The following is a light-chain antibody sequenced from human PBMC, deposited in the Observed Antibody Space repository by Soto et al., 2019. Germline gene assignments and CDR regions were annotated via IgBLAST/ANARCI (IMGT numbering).Light chain of an antibody. J-gene: IGLJ1*01. CDR1: SSDVGSYTY. CDR3: LSYAGSNTYV. Sequence: QSALTQPASVSGSPRQSITISCTGASSDVGSYTYVSWYQQHPGKAPKLMIYEVNNRPSGVSNRFSGSKSGNTASLTVSGLQAEDEGDYYCLSYAGSNTYVFGTGTKLTVL. CDR2: EVN. V-gene: IGLV2-14*01.